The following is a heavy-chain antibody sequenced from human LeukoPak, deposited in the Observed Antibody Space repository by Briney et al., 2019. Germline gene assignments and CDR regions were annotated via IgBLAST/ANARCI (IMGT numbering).Heavy chain of an antibody. CDR3: ARENKGYYYGSGSYYYDDY. D-gene: IGHD3-10*01. Sequence: SVKVSCKASGGTFSSYAISWVRQAPGQGLEWMGGIIPIFGTANYAQKFQGRVTITTDESTSTAYMELSSLRSEDTAVYYCARENKGYYYGSGSYYYDDYWGQGTLVTVSS. CDR2: IIPIFGTA. V-gene: IGHV1-69*05. CDR1: GGTFSSYA. J-gene: IGHJ4*02.